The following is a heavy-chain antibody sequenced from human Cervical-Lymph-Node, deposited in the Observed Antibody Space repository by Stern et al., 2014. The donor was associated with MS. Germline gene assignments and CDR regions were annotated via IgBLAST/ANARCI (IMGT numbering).Heavy chain of an antibody. CDR1: GFTFSSYS. CDR3: ARYQYYYDTSGFDY. Sequence: EVQLVESGGGLVKPGGSLRLSCAASGFTFSSYSMNWVRQAPGKGLEWVSSISSSSSYMYYADSVKARFTISRDNAKNSLYLQMNSLRAEDTAVYYCARYQYYYDTSGFDYWGQGTLVTVSS. J-gene: IGHJ4*02. D-gene: IGHD3-22*01. CDR2: ISSSSSYM. V-gene: IGHV3-21*01.